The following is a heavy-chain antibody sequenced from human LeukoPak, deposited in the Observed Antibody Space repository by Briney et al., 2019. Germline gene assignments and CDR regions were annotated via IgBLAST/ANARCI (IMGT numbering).Heavy chain of an antibody. Sequence: SETLSLTCAVYGGSFSGYYWSWIRQPPGKGLEWIGEINHSGSTNYNPSLKSRVTISVDTSKNQFSLKLSSVTAADTAVYYRARDQRSRCSSTSCYWGYYYGMDVWGQGTTVTVSS. D-gene: IGHD2-2*01. J-gene: IGHJ6*02. CDR3: ARDQRSRCSSTSCYWGYYYGMDV. CDR2: INHSGST. CDR1: GGSFSGYY. V-gene: IGHV4-34*01.